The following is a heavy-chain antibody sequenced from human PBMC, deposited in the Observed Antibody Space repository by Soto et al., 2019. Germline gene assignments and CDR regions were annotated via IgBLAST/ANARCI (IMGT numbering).Heavy chain of an antibody. Sequence: QVQLQESGPGLVRPSQTLSLTCIVSGDSIRNGSYYWTWIRQHPGKGLEWIGYIYYTGHTYYNPSLESRVIISVETSKNQFSLRLNSVTAADTAIFYCARVRREVSGYIFDSWGQGTLVAVS. CDR1: GDSIRNGSYY. J-gene: IGHJ4*02. CDR3: ARVRREVSGYIFDS. V-gene: IGHV4-31*03. D-gene: IGHD3-3*01. CDR2: IYYTGHT.